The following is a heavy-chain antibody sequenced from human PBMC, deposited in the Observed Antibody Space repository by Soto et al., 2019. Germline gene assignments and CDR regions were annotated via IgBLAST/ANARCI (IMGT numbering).Heavy chain of an antibody. Sequence: DVQLVESGGGLVQPGRSLRLSCAASGFTFDDYAMHWVRQAPGKGLEWVSGISWNSGSIGYADSVKGRFTISRDNPKNSLYLQMTSLRAEGTDLYYFGNTGFCSGYYSQVDYWGQGTLVTVSS. J-gene: IGHJ4*02. CDR2: ISWNSGSI. D-gene: IGHD3-3*01. CDR3: GNTGFCSGYYSQVDY. V-gene: IGHV3-9*01. CDR1: GFTFDDYA.